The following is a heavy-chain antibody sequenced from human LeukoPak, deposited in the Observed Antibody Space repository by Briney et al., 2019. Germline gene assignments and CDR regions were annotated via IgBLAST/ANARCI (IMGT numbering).Heavy chain of an antibody. D-gene: IGHD3-22*01. CDR3: AKVQLYVGNYYDSSGTGDY. CDR1: GFTFSSYA. J-gene: IGHJ4*02. CDR2: ISVSGGST. Sequence: GGSLRLSCAASGFTFSSYAMSWVRQAPGKGLEWVSAISVSGGSTYYADSVKGRFTISRDNSKNTLYLQMNSLRAEDTAVYYCAKVQLYVGNYYDSSGTGDYWGQGTLVTVSS. V-gene: IGHV3-23*01.